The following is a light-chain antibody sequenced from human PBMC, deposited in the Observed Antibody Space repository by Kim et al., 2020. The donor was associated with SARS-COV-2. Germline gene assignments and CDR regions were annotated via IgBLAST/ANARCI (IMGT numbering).Light chain of an antibody. J-gene: IGLJ3*02. V-gene: IGLV1-44*01. CDR2: NTK. CDR3: AAWDDSLNGPWV. CDR1: TSNIGPNP. Sequence: QSISISCPGTTSNIGPNPVNWCRQVPGTAPKRLIYNTKQRPSGVPDRFSGSKSGTSASLAISGLQSEDEADHFCAAWDDSLNGPWVFGGGTQLTVL.